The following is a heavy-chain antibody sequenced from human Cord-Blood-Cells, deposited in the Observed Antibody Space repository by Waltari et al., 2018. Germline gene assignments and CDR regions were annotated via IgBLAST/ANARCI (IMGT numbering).Heavy chain of an antibody. J-gene: IGHJ4*02. Sequence: QLQLQESGSGLVKPSQTLSLTCAVSGGSISRGGYPWSWLRQPQGKGLELIGYIYHSGSTYYNPSLKSRVTISGDRSKNQFALKLSSVTAADTAVYYCAREKNGDYFDYWGQGTLVTVSS. V-gene: IGHV4-30-2*01. CDR3: AREKNGDYFDY. CDR2: IYHSGST. D-gene: IGHD4-17*01. CDR1: GGSISRGGYP.